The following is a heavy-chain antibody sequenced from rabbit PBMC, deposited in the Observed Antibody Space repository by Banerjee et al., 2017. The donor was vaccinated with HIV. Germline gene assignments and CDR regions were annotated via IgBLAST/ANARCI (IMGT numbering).Heavy chain of an antibody. Sequence: QQQLEESGGGLVKPEGSLTLTCTASGLSLSSNGMHWVRQAPGKGLEWIGAINTGSGSTWYASWAKGRFTISKTSSTTVTLQMTSLTAADTATYFCAKGGGNDDWGSWGPGTLVTVS. CDR3: AKGGGNDDWGS. J-gene: IGHJ6*01. D-gene: IGHD2-1*01. V-gene: IGHV1S45*01. CDR1: GLSLSSNG. CDR2: INTGSGST.